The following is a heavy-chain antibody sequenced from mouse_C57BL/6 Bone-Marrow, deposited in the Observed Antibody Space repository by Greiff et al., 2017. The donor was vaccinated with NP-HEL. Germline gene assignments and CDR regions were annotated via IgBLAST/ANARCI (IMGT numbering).Heavy chain of an antibody. CDR3: TVRRPAWFAY. Sequence: EVKLVESGEGLVKPGGSLKLSCAASGFTFSSYAMSWVRQTPEKRLEWVAYISSGGDYIYYADTVKGRFTISRDNARNTLYLQMSSLKSEDTAMYYCTVRRPAWFAYWGQGTLVTVSA. D-gene: IGHD2-14*01. CDR1: GFTFSSYA. V-gene: IGHV5-9-1*02. CDR2: ISSGGDYI. J-gene: IGHJ3*01.